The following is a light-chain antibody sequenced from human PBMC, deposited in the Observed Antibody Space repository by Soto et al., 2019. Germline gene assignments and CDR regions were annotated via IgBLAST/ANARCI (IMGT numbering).Light chain of an antibody. J-gene: IGLJ2*01. Sequence: SYELTQPPSVSVSPGQTARITCSGDALPKQYAYWYQQKPGQAPVLVIYKDSERPSGIPERFSGSSSGTTVTLTISGVQAEDEADYYCQSADSSGTSYVFGGGTKLTVL. CDR1: ALPKQY. V-gene: IGLV3-25*03. CDR2: KDS. CDR3: QSADSSGTSYV.